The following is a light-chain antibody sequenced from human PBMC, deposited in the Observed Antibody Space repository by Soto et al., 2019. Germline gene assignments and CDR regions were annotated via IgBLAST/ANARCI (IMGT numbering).Light chain of an antibody. CDR1: QSISSC. CDR2: KAS. J-gene: IGKJ2*01. CDR3: QQYNSYPYT. V-gene: IGKV1-5*03. Sequence: DIQMTQSPSTLSASVGDRVTITCRASQSISSCLAWYQQKPGKAPKLLIYKASSLERGVPSRFSGSGSVTEFTLTISSLQPDEFATYYCQQYNSYPYTFGQGTKLEIK.